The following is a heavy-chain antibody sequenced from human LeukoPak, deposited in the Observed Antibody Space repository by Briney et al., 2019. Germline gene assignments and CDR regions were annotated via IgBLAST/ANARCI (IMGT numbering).Heavy chain of an antibody. CDR1: GFTFSNYW. V-gene: IGHV3-30*03. Sequence: PGGSLRLSCAASGFTFSNYWMSWVRQAPGKGLEWVAVISHDGSNKYYADSVKGRFTISRDNAKNSLYLQMNSLKVEDTAIYYCARDRGYKAFDIWGQGTMVTVSS. CDR3: ARDRGYKAFDI. CDR2: ISHDGSNK. J-gene: IGHJ3*02. D-gene: IGHD5-18*01.